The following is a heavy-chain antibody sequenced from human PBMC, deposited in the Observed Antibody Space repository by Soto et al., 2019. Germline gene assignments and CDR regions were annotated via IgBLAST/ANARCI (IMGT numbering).Heavy chain of an antibody. V-gene: IGHV4-59*08. Sequence: SEILSLTCTVSGGSISSYYWSWIRQPPGKGLEWIGYIYYSGSTNYNPSLKSRVTISVDTSKNQFSLKLSSVTAADTAVYYCAGSPPPIVVVPAAWGWFDPWDQGTLVTVSS. J-gene: IGHJ5*02. CDR3: AGSPPPIVVVPAAWGWFDP. CDR1: GGSISSYY. D-gene: IGHD2-2*01. CDR2: IYYSGST.